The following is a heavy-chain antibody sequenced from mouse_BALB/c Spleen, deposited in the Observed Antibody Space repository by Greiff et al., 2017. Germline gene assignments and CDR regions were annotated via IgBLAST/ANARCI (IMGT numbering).Heavy chain of an antibody. CDR1: GFTFSSYY. Sequence: EVKLMESGGGLVKLGGSLKLSCAASGFTFSSYYMSWVRQTPEKRLELVAAINSNGGSTYYPDTVKGRFTISRDNAKNTLYLQMSSLKSEDTALYYCARQRCYYEYYFDYWGQGTTLTVSS. D-gene: IGHD1-1*01. CDR2: INSNGGST. J-gene: IGHJ2*01. V-gene: IGHV5-6-2*01. CDR3: ARQRCYYEYYFDY.